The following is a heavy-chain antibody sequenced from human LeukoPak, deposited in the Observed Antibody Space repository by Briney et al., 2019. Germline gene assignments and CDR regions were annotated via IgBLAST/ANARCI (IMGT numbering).Heavy chain of an antibody. Sequence: ASVKVSCKASGYTFTGYFMHWVRQAPGQGLEWMGWINPNSGGTNSAQKFQGRVSMTRDTSTSTVYMELSSLRSDDTAVYYCTRGERLTLNHYDSSGYDYLEDYWGQGTLVTVSS. CDR2: INPNSGGT. CDR3: TRGERLTLNHYDSSGYDYLEDY. V-gene: IGHV1-2*02. CDR1: GYTFTGYF. J-gene: IGHJ4*02. D-gene: IGHD3-22*01.